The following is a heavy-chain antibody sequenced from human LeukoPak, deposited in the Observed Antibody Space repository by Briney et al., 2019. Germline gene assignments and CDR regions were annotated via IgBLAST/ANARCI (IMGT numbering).Heavy chain of an antibody. CDR1: GGSFSGYY. J-gene: IGHJ6*03. CDR2: INHSGST. Sequence: SETLSLTCAVYGGSFSGYYWSWIRQPPGKGLEWIGEINHSGSTDYNPSLKSRVTISVDTSKNQFSLKLSSVTAADTAVYYRARSEYSSSGGYYYYYYMDVWGKGTTVTVSS. D-gene: IGHD6-6*01. V-gene: IGHV4-34*01. CDR3: ARSEYSSSGGYYYYYYMDV.